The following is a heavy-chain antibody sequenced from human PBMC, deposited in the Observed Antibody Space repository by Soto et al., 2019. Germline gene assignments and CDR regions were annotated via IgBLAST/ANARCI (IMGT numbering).Heavy chain of an antibody. CDR1: GFTFSSYS. CDR2: ISSSSSTI. D-gene: IGHD6-25*01. J-gene: IGHJ6*03. CDR3: ATAASPFYYYYYYMDV. Sequence: GGSLRLSCAASGFTFSSYSMNWVRQAPGKGLEWVSYISSSSSTIYYADSVKGRFTISRDNAKNSLYLQMNSLRAEDTAVYYCATAASPFYYYYYYMDVWGKGTTVTVSS. V-gene: IGHV3-48*01.